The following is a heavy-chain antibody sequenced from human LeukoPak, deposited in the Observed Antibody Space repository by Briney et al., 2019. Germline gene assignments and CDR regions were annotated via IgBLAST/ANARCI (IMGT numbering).Heavy chain of an antibody. D-gene: IGHD2-15*01. J-gene: IGHJ4*02. CDR3: AKAGCSGGSCYVYFDY. V-gene: IGHV3-23*01. CDR1: GFSFSNYA. CDR2: ISGSADST. Sequence: GGSLRLSCAASGFSFSNYAMSWVRQAPGKGLDWVSTISGSADSTYYADSVKGRFSISRDNSKNTLYLQMNSLRAEDTAVYYCAKAGCSGGSCYVYFDYWGQGTLVTVSS.